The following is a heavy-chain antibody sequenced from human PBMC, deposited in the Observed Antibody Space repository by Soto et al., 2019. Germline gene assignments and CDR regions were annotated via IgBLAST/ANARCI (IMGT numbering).Heavy chain of an antibody. CDR1: GGTFSSYA. J-gene: IGHJ5*02. CDR3: ARLPGGDPTKKSWFDP. V-gene: IGHV1-69*01. D-gene: IGHD2-21*02. CDR2: IIPIFGTA. Sequence: QVQLVQSGAEVKKPGSSVKVSCKASGGTFSSYAISWVRQAPGQGLEWMGGIIPIFGTANYAQKFQGRVTITADESTSTAYMELSSPRSEDTAVYYCARLPGGDPTKKSWFDPWGQGTLVTVSS.